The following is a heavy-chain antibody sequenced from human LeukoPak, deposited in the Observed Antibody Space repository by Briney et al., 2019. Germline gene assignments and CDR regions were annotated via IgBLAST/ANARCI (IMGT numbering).Heavy chain of an antibody. CDR3: VTGPFNY. J-gene: IGHJ4*02. V-gene: IGHV3-30*19. Sequence: GGSLRLSCAASGFSFSSYGMHWVRQAPGKGLEWVAVMSFDGNYDHYADSVKGRFTISRDNSKNTLYLQMNSLRADDTAVYYCVTGPFNYWGQGTLVTVSS. CDR1: GFSFSSYG. CDR2: MSFDGNYD.